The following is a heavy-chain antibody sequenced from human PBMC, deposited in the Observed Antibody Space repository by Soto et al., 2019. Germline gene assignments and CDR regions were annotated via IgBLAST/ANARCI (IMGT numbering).Heavy chain of an antibody. D-gene: IGHD1-26*01. Sequence: QVQLVQSGAEVKKPGASVKVSCKASGYTFTSYGISWVRQAPGQGLEWMGRISAYNGNTNYAQKLQGRVTMTTDTSTSTASMELRSLRSDDTAVYYCASLVGALGPWFDPWGQGTLVTVSS. CDR2: ISAYNGNT. J-gene: IGHJ5*02. CDR3: ASLVGALGPWFDP. CDR1: GYTFTSYG. V-gene: IGHV1-18*01.